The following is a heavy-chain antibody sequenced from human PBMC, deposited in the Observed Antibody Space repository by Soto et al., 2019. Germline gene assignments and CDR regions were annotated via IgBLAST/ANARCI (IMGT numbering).Heavy chain of an antibody. CDR2: ISSSSSTI. CDR3: ARMGTGYYYYYYMDV. CDR1: GFTFSSYS. Sequence: EVQLVESGGGLVQPGGSLRLSCAASGFTFSSYSMNWVRQAPGKGLEWVSYISSSSSTIYYADSVKGRFTISRDNAKNSLYLQMNSLRAEDTAVYYFARMGTGYYYYYYMDVWGKGTTVTVSS. V-gene: IGHV3-48*01. J-gene: IGHJ6*03. D-gene: IGHD7-27*01.